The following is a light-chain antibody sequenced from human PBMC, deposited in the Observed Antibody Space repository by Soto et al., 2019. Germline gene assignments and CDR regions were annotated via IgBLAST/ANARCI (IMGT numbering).Light chain of an antibody. Sequence: EIVLTQSRGTLSLATGYIAKLYRRASQRVSARYLAWYHQKPGQAPRLLIFGASDRAPGIPDRFSGSGSGTDFTLTITSLQPEDFANYYCQQLNSYPLTFGGGTKVDIK. CDR2: GAS. CDR3: QQLNSYPLT. V-gene: IGKV3-20*01. CDR1: QRVSARY. J-gene: IGKJ4*01.